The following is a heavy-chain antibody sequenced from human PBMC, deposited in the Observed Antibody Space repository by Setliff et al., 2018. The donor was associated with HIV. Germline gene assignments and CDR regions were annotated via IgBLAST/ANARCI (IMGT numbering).Heavy chain of an antibody. CDR2: ITPGSTTL. Sequence: GGSLRLSCAASGFTFSNYILTWVRQAPGEGLEWASYITPGSTTLYYADSVRGRFTISRDDAKGSVFLQMNSLRTEDTAVYFCSRWPFDYWGPGTLVTVSS. D-gene: IGHD5-12*01. J-gene: IGHJ4*02. V-gene: IGHV3-48*01. CDR1: GFTFSNYI. CDR3: SRWPFDY.